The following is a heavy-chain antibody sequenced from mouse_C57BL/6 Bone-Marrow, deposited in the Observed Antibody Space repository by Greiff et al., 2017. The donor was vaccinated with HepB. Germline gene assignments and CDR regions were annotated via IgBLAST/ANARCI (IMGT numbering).Heavy chain of an antibody. J-gene: IGHJ2*01. D-gene: IGHD1-1*01. CDR1: GYAFSSSW. V-gene: IGHV1-82*01. Sequence: QVQLQQSGPELVKPGASVKISCKASGYAFSSSWMNWVKQRPGKGLEWIGRIYPGDGDTNYNGKFKGKATLTADKSSSTAYMQLSSLTSEDSAVYFCARSGTRFITTVVAHFDYWGQGTTLTVSS. CDR3: ARSGTRFITTVVAHFDY. CDR2: IYPGDGDT.